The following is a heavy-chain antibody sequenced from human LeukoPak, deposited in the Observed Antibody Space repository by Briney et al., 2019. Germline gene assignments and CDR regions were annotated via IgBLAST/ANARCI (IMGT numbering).Heavy chain of an antibody. CDR3: ASYGSGSYYRAFDH. Sequence: SETLSLTCAVYGGSFSDYYWSWVRQPPGKGLEWIGEVNHSGNTNYNPSLKSRVTISEGTSKNQFSLKLSSVTAADTAVYYCASYGSGSYYRAFDHWGQGTLVTVSS. D-gene: IGHD3-10*01. CDR1: GGSFSDYY. V-gene: IGHV4-34*01. CDR2: VNHSGNT. J-gene: IGHJ4*02.